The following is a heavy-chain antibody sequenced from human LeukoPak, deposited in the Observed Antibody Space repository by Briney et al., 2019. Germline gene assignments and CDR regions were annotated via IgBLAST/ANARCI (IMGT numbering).Heavy chain of an antibody. CDR3: AKGGYFNFEN. J-gene: IGHJ3*02. CDR2: ISRNGPT. V-gene: IGHV3-23*01. D-gene: IGHD2-2*03. Sequence: GGSLRLSCAASGFTFSSYGMHWVRQAPGKGLEWVSGISRNGPTYYSDSVRGRFTISRDNSKDTLYLQMSSLRAGDTAVYYCAKGGYFNFENWGQGTVVSVSS. CDR1: GFTFSSYG.